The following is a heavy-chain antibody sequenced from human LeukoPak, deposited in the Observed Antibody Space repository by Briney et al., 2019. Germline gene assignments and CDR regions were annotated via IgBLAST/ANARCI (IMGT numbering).Heavy chain of an antibody. V-gene: IGHV1-2*02. D-gene: IGHD1-26*01. CDR3: AIDPWAARLEATLPDY. CDR2: INPNSGGT. CDR1: GYTFTGYY. Sequence: ASVKVSCKASGYTFTGYYMHWVRQAPGQGLEWMGWINPNSGGTNYAQKFQGRVTMTRDTSISTAYMELSRLRSDDTAVYYCAIDPWAARLEATLPDYWGEGTLDTVSS. J-gene: IGHJ4*02.